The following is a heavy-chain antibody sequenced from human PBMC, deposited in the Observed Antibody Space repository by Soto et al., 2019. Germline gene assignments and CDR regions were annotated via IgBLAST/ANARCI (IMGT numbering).Heavy chain of an antibody. CDR3: ARATPDWLTPYYFDY. D-gene: IGHD3-9*01. V-gene: IGHV3-74*01. CDR2: INSDGSST. Sequence: GGSLRLSCAASGFTFSSYWMHWVRQAPGKGLVWVSRINSDGSSTSYADSVKGRSTISRDNAKNTLYLQMNSLRAEDTAVYYCARATPDWLTPYYFDYWGQGTLVTVSS. CDR1: GFTFSSYW. J-gene: IGHJ4*02.